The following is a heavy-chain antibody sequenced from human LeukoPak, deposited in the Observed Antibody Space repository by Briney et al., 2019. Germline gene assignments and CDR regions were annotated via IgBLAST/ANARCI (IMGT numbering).Heavy chain of an antibody. CDR3: ARGGGYCSSTTCRAFDI. D-gene: IGHD2-2*01. CDR1: GFTFSSYE. Sequence: GGSLRLSCAASGFTFSSYEMNWVRQAPGKGLEWVSYISSSGSTIYYADSVKGRFTISRDNAKNSLYLQMNSLRAEDTAVYFCARGGGYCSSTTCRAFDIWGQGTMVTVSS. V-gene: IGHV3-48*03. J-gene: IGHJ3*02. CDR2: ISSSGSTI.